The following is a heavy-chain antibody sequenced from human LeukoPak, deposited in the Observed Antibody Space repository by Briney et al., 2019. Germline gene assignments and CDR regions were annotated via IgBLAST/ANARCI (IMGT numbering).Heavy chain of an antibody. V-gene: IGHV4-59*12. D-gene: IGHD3-10*01. CDR2: IYSSGST. J-gene: IGHJ6*03. Sequence: SETLSLTCTVSGGSISNYYWSWIRQPPGKGLEWIGYIYSSGSTNYNPSLKSRVTISVDTSKNQFSLKLSSVTAADTAVYYCARLRDGSGSPHNYYYYYMDVWGKGTTVTVSS. CDR3: ARLRDGSGSPHNYYYYYMDV. CDR1: GGSISNYY.